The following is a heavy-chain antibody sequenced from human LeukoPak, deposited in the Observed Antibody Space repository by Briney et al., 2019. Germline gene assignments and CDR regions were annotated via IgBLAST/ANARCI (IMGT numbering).Heavy chain of an antibody. J-gene: IGHJ4*02. CDR3: AGDPDSIVGANFDY. CDR2: IKQDGSGK. Sequence: GGSLRLSCATSGFTFSSYWMNWVRQAPGKGLEWVANIKQDGSGKFYVDSVKGRFTISRDNAKNSLYLQMNSLRAEDTAVYYCAGDPDSIVGANFDYWGQGTLVTVSS. D-gene: IGHD1-26*01. CDR1: GFTFSSYW. V-gene: IGHV3-7*01.